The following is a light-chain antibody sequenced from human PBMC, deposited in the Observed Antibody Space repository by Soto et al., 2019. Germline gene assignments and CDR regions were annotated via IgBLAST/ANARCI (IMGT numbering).Light chain of an antibody. J-gene: IGKJ2*03. CDR2: DAS. V-gene: IGKV1-33*01. Sequence: DIQMTQSPSSLSASVGDRVTMTCQASQDINKFLNWYQHKPGKAPKLLIYDASNLETGVPSRFGGSGSGTDFTLTISRLYPEDIATYYCQQYYSPYSFGQGTKVDIK. CDR3: QQYYSPYS. CDR1: QDINKF.